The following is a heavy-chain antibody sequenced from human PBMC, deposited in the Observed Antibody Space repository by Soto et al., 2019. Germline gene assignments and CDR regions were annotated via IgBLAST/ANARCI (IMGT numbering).Heavy chain of an antibody. J-gene: IGHJ4*02. V-gene: IGHV2-5*02. Sequence: QITLKESGPPLVKPTQTLTLTCTFSGFSLSTSRVGVGWIRQPPGKALEWLALIYWDDDKRYSPSLKSRLTITKDTSKNQVVLTMTNMDPVDTATYYCAHSLIPNWGSRGAFDSWGQGTLVTVSS. D-gene: IGHD7-27*01. CDR3: AHSLIPNWGSRGAFDS. CDR2: IYWDDDK. CDR1: GFSLSTSRVG.